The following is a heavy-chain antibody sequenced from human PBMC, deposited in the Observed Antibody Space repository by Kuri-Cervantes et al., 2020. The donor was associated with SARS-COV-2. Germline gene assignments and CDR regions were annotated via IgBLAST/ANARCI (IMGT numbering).Heavy chain of an antibody. D-gene: IGHD5-12*01. Sequence: SETLSLTCAVSGGSISSSNWWSWVRQPPGKGLEWIGEIYHSGSTNYNPSLKSRVTISVDKSKNQFSLKLSSVTAADTAVYYCAANGYSGYDLASYWGQGTLVTVSS. V-gene: IGHV4-4*02. CDR3: AANGYSGYDLASY. CDR2: IYHSGST. J-gene: IGHJ4*02. CDR1: GGSISSSNW.